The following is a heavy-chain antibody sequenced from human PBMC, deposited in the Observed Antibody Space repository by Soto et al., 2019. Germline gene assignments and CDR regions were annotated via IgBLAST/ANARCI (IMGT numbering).Heavy chain of an antibody. CDR2: ITFRGDYT. J-gene: IGHJ4*02. Sequence: EVQLLESGGGLVSPGGSLRLSCAASGFTFSSYAMSWVRQAPGKGLEWLAGITFRGDYTYYADSVKGLLSLSRDNSRNRLDLQMNHLKVEDTALYYCAKLGTMGVFDNWGQGTLLTVSS. CDR1: GFTFSSYA. D-gene: IGHD1-26*01. V-gene: IGHV3-23*01. CDR3: AKLGTMGVFDN.